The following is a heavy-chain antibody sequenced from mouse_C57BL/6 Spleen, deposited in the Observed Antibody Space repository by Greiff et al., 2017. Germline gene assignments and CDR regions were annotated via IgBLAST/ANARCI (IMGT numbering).Heavy chain of an antibody. CDR1: GYTFTDYE. CDR3: TRGDYYGSSPFDY. CDR2: IDPETGGT. D-gene: IGHD1-1*01. J-gene: IGHJ2*01. V-gene: IGHV1-15*01. Sequence: VKLVESGAELVRPGASVTLSCKASGYTFTDYEMHWVKQTPVHSLEWIGAIDPETGGTAYNQKFKGKAILTADKSSSTAYMELRSLTSEDSAVYYCTRGDYYGSSPFDYWGQGTTLTVSS.